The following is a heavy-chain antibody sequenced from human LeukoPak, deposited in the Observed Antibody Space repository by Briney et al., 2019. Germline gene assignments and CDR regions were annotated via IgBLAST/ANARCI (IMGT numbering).Heavy chain of an antibody. V-gene: IGHV1-69*05. CDR1: RGTFSSYA. J-gene: IGHJ1*01. CDR2: IIPIFGTA. Sequence: SVKVSCKASRGTFSSYAISWVRQAPGQGLEWMGGIIPIFGTANYAQKFQGRVTITTDESTSTAYMELSSLRSEDTAVYYCARGESGYDLAEYFQHWGQGTLVTVSS. CDR3: ARGESGYDLAEYFQH. D-gene: IGHD5-12*01.